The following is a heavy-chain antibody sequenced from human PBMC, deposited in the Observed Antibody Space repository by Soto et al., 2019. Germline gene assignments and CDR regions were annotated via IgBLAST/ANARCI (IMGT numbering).Heavy chain of an antibody. J-gene: IGHJ5*02. CDR2: ISGSGGST. CDR3: AKDVAHDRPVWFDP. CDR1: GFTFSSYA. V-gene: IGHV3-23*01. D-gene: IGHD6-6*01. Sequence: GESLKISCAASGFTFSSYAMSWVRQAPGKGLEWVSAISGSGGSTYYADSVKGRFTISRDNSKNTLYLHMNSLRAEDTAVYYCAKDVAHDRPVWFDPWGQGTLVTVSS.